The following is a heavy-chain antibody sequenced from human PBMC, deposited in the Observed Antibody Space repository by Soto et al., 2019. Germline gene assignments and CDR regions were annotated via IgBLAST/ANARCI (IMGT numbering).Heavy chain of an antibody. CDR3: ARGPMVRRLPADDY. CDR2: INGDGRTT. D-gene: IGHD3-10*01. J-gene: IGHJ4*02. CDR1: GFTFSSHW. V-gene: IGHV3-74*01. Sequence: EVQLVESGGGLVQPGGPLSLSCAASGFTFSSHWMHWFHQLPGKGLVWVSRINGDGRTTHYPDSVKGRVTISRDNVKNAVYLQMNSLRAEDTAVYYCARGPMVRRLPADDYRGQGTLVTVSS.